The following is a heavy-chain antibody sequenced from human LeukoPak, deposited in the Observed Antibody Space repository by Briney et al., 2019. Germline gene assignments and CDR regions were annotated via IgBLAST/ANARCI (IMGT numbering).Heavy chain of an antibody. CDR2: INHGGST. J-gene: IGHJ4*02. CDR3: ARGKRITMIVVVTPSSNYFDY. D-gene: IGHD3-22*01. Sequence: PSETLSLTCAVYGGSFSGYYWSWIRQPPGKGLEWIGEINHGGSTNYNPSLKSRVTISVDTSKNQFSLKLSSVTATDTAVYYCARGKRITMIVVVTPSSNYFDYWGQGTLVTVSS. CDR1: GGSFSGYY. V-gene: IGHV4-34*01.